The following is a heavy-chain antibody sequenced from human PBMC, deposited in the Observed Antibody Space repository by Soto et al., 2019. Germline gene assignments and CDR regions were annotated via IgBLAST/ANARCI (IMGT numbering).Heavy chain of an antibody. J-gene: IGHJ6*02. D-gene: IGHD6-19*01. CDR1: GFSLSTSGMC. CDR3: ARIRGNSSGWSLYYYYGMDV. V-gene: IGHV2-70*01. CDR2: IDWDDDK. Sequence: SGPTLVNPTQTLTLTCTFSGFSLSTSGMCVSWIRQPPGKALEWLALIDWDDDKYYSTSLKTRLTISKDTSKNQLVLTMTNMDPVDTATYYCARIRGNSSGWSLYYYYGMDVWGQGTTVTVSS.